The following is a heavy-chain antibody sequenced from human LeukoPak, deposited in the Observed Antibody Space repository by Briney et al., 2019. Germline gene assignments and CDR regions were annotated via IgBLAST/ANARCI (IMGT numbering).Heavy chain of an antibody. CDR2: ISGSGGST. CDR3: AKDLRVAAVAGTRGWFDP. V-gene: IGHV3-23*01. J-gene: IGHJ5*02. CDR1: GFTFSSYA. Sequence: GGSLRLSCAASGFTFSSYAMSWVRQAPGKGLEWVSAISGSGGSTYYADSVKGRFTISRDNSKNTLYLQMNSLRAEDTAVYYCAKDLRVAAVAGTRGWFDPWGQGTLATVSS. D-gene: IGHD6-19*01.